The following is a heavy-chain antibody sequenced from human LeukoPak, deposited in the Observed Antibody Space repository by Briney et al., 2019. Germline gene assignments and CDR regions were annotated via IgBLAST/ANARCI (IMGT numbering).Heavy chain of an antibody. CDR1: GFTFSSYA. D-gene: IGHD2-21*02. CDR2: ISGSSDAI. CDR3: ATNGVVTAFFFDL. Sequence: GGSLRLSCAASGFTFSSYAMSWVRQAPGKGLEWVSAISGSSDAIYYADSVKGRFTISRDNAKKSLYLQMNSLRAEDTAVYYCATNGVVTAFFFDLWGRGTLVTVSS. J-gene: IGHJ2*01. V-gene: IGHV3-21*01.